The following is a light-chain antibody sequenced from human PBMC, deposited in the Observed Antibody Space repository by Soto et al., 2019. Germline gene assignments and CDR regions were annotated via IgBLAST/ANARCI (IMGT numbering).Light chain of an antibody. V-gene: IGKV2-30*01. CDR2: KVS. J-gene: IGKJ1*01. CDR1: QSLVYNDGNTY. CDR3: LQGTHYPPT. Sequence: DGVMSQSPLSLPVTLGQPASISCRSTQSLVYNDGNTYLNWFHQRPGQSPRRLIYKVSNRDSRVPERFSGSGSGTDFTLKISRVEADDVGVYYCLQGTHYPPTFGQGPKVEIK.